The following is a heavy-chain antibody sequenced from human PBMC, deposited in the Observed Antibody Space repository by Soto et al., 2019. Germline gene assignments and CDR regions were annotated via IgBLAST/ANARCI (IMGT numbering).Heavy chain of an antibody. CDR1: GYNFVEYW. CDR3: ARLEMAVGHYYGMDV. Sequence: PGESLKISCKASGYNFVEYWIGWVRQMPGKGLEWMGSVYPNDSDTRYSPSFQGQVTISADKSISTAYLQWSSLKASDTAMYYCARLEMAVGHYYGMDVWGQGTTVTVSS. V-gene: IGHV5-51*01. J-gene: IGHJ6*02. D-gene: IGHD3-16*01. CDR2: VYPNDSDT.